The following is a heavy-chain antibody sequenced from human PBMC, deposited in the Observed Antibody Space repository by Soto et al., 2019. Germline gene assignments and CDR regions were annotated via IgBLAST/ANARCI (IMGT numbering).Heavy chain of an antibody. D-gene: IGHD6-6*01. CDR2: IIPIVGTA. CDR1: GGTFSSYA. CDR3: ARSLGAARYYSYATDV. V-gene: IGHV1-69*13. J-gene: IGHJ6*02. Sequence: SVKVSWKASGGTFSSYAISWVRQAPGQGLEWMGGIIPIVGTANYAQKSQGRVTITAGXXXSXXXMXLSXLRSEDTAVSYCARSLGAARYYSYATDVWG.